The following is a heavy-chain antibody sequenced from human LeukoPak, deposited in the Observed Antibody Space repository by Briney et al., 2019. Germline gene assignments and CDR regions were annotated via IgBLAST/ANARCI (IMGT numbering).Heavy chain of an antibody. CDR3: AKGVRQWLTPSFDY. D-gene: IGHD6-19*01. J-gene: IGHJ4*02. CDR2: ISGTGGST. V-gene: IGHV3-23*01. CDR1: GFTFSNYV. Sequence: GGSLRLSCAASGFTFSNYVMRWVRQAPGKGPEWVSTISGTGGSTYYADSVKGRFSISRDNSKNTLYLQMNSLRAEDTAVYYCAKGVRQWLTPSFDYWGRGTLVTVSS.